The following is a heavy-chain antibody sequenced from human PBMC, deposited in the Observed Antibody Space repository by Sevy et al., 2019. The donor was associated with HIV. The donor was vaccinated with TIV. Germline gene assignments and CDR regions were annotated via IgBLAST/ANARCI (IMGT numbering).Heavy chain of an antibody. CDR1: GGSISSGDYY. CDR3: VMGGPNWFDP. J-gene: IGHJ5*02. D-gene: IGHD3-16*01. Sequence: SETLSLTCTVSGGSISSGDYYWSWIRQPPGKGLEWIGYIYYSGSTYYNPSLKSRVTISVDTSKNQFSLKLSSVTAADTAVYYCVMGGPNWFDPWDQGTLVTVSS. CDR2: IYYSGST. V-gene: IGHV4-30-4*01.